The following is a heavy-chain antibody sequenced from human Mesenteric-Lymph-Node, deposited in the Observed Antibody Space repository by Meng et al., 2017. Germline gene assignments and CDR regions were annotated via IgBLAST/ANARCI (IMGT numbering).Heavy chain of an antibody. Sequence: ASVKVSCKASGYTFTSYDINWVRQATGQGLEWMGWMNPNSGNTGYAQKFQGRVTITRNTSISTAYMELRSLRSDDTAVYYCARELGPPSIAVADFPDYWGQGTLVTVSS. D-gene: IGHD6-19*01. J-gene: IGHJ4*02. CDR1: GYTFTSYD. CDR2: MNPNSGNT. CDR3: ARELGPPSIAVADFPDY. V-gene: IGHV1-8*03.